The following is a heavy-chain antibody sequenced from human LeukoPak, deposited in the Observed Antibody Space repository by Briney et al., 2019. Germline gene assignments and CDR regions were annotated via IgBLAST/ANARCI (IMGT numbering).Heavy chain of an antibody. CDR2: ITPSNGVT. Sequence: GASVKVSCKASAYTFSSYNIHWMRQAPGQGLEWMGIITPSNGVTSYAWNFWGRITMTRDTSTSTVYMDLNSLKSDDTAVYYCAGEVAATLFFDSWGQGTLVTVSS. J-gene: IGHJ4*02. CDR1: AYTFSSYN. V-gene: IGHV1-46*01. CDR3: AGEVAATLFFDS. D-gene: IGHD2-15*01.